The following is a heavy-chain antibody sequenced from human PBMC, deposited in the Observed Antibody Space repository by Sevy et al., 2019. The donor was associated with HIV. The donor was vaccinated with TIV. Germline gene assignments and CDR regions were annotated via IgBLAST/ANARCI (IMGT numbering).Heavy chain of an antibody. Sequence: ASVKVSCKASGYTFTSYYMHWVRQAPGQGLEWMGIINPSGGSTSYAQKFQGRVTMTRDTSTSTVYKELSSLRSEDTAVYYCARDRNDILTEKYGMDVWGQGTTVTVSS. CDR2: INPSGGST. V-gene: IGHV1-46*03. CDR3: ARDRNDILTEKYGMDV. J-gene: IGHJ6*02. D-gene: IGHD3-9*01. CDR1: GYTFTSYY.